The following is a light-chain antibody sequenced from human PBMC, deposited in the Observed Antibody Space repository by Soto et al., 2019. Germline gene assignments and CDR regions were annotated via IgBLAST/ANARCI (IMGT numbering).Light chain of an antibody. CDR1: QGINNW. V-gene: IGKV1-12*01. CDR2: AVS. CDR3: QQRSNWPWT. J-gene: IGKJ1*01. Sequence: DIQMTQSPSSVSASVGDRVTITCRASQGINNWLAWYQQKPGKAPELLIYAVSYLQSGVPSRFSGSGSGTDFTLTISSLQPEDFAVYYCQQRSNWPWTFGQGTKVDI.